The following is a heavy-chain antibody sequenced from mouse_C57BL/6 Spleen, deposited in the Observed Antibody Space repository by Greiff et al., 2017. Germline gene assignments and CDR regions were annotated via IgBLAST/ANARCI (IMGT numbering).Heavy chain of an antibody. CDR2: IRNKANNHAT. CDR1: GFTFSDAW. Sequence: EVQGVESGGGLVQPGGSMKLSCAASGFTFSDAWMDWVRQSPEKGLEWVAEIRNKANNHATYYAESVKGRFTISRDDSKSSVYLQMNSLRAEDTGIYYCTRGPTVVAECYAMDYWGQGTSVTVSS. J-gene: IGHJ4*01. D-gene: IGHD1-1*01. V-gene: IGHV6-6*01. CDR3: TRGPTVVAECYAMDY.